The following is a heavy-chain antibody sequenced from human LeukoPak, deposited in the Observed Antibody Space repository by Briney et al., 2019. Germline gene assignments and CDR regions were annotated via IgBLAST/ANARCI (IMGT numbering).Heavy chain of an antibody. CDR3: AKGRDAYNSGGIDY. V-gene: IGHV3-43*01. CDR1: GFTFSSFA. D-gene: IGHD5-24*01. J-gene: IGHJ4*02. CDR2: ISRDGVSA. Sequence: GGSLRLSCAASGFTFSSFAMTWVRQAPGKGLEWVSLISRDGVSAYYADSVKGRFTISRDNTKNSLYLQMKSLRTEDTALYYCAKGRDAYNSGGIDYWGQGTLVTVSS.